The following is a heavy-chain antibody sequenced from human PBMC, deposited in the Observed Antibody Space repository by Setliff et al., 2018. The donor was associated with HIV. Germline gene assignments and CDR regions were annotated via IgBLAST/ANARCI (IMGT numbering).Heavy chain of an antibody. CDR3: ARVEGSGSFYHYDS. CDR2: ISPSGGTI. Sequence: ASVKVSCKASGYTFTTYGLSWVRQAPGQGLEWMGIISPSGGTISYAQKFQGRVTITRDTSATTAYLDLSGLTSEDTAVYYCARVEGSGSFYHYDSWGQGTLVTVSS. D-gene: IGHD3-10*01. V-gene: IGHV1-18*01. CDR1: GYTFTTYG. J-gene: IGHJ4*02.